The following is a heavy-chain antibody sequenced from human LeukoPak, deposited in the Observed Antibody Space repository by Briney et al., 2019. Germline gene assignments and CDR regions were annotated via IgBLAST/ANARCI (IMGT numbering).Heavy chain of an antibody. Sequence: SETLSLTCAVYGGSFSGYYWSWIRQPPGKGLEWIGEINHSGSTNYNPSLKSRVTISVDTSKNQFSLKLSSVTAADTAVYYCARGRLLYSSGRFDYWGQGTLVTVSS. J-gene: IGHJ4*02. CDR1: GGSFSGYY. CDR2: INHSGST. D-gene: IGHD6-19*01. V-gene: IGHV4-34*01. CDR3: ARGRLLYSSGRFDY.